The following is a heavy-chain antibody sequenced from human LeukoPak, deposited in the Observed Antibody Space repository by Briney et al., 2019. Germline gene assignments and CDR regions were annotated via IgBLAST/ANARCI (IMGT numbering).Heavy chain of an antibody. CDR2: IIPIFGTA. CDR3: ARDREQLVPDC. V-gene: IGHV1-69*05. CDR1: GGTFSSYA. Sequence: SVKVSCKASGGTFSSYAISWVRQAPGQGLEWMGGIIPIFGTANYAQKLRGRVTMTTDTSTSTAYMELRSLRSDDTAVYYCARDREQLVPDCWGQGTLVTVSS. D-gene: IGHD6-6*01. J-gene: IGHJ4*02.